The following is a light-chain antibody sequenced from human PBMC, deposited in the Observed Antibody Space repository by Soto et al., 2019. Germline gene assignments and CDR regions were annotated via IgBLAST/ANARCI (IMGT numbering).Light chain of an antibody. Sequence: EMVMTQSPATLSVSPGERVTLSCRASQSVIINLAWYQQKPGRAPRLLIYGASTRATGIPARFSGSGSGTEFTLTISSRQSEDFAVYYCQEYKKGHTFGQGTKLEIK. CDR1: QSVIIN. CDR2: GAS. CDR3: QEYKKGHT. V-gene: IGKV3-15*01. J-gene: IGKJ2*01.